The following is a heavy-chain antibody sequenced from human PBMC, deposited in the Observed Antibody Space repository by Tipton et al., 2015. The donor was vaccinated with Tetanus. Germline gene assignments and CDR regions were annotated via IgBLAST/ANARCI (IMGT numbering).Heavy chain of an antibody. Sequence: TLSLTCAVSGGSISSGGYSWSWIRQPPGKGLEWIGSIYYSGSTYYSPSLKSRVTISVDTSKNQFSLKLSSVTAADTAVYYCARQTKNYDFWSGYYPYYFDYWGQGTLVTVSS. V-gene: IGHV4-30-2*03. CDR3: ARQTKNYDFWSGYYPYYFDY. CDR1: GGSISSGGYS. CDR2: IYYSGST. J-gene: IGHJ4*02. D-gene: IGHD3-3*01.